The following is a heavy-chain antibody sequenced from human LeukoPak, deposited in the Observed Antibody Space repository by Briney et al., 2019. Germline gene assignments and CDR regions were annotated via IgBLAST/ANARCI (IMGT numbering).Heavy chain of an antibody. V-gene: IGHV1-69*01. CDR1: GGTFSSYA. D-gene: IGHD2-2*01. J-gene: IGHJ4*02. CDR2: IIPIFGTA. Sequence: ASVKVSCKASGGTFSSYAISWVRQAPGQGLEWMGGIIPIFGTANYAQKFQGRVTITADESTSTAYMELSSLRSEDTAVYHCARGLLVVPAAYTEFDYWGQGTLVTVSS. CDR3: ARGLLVVPAAYTEFDY.